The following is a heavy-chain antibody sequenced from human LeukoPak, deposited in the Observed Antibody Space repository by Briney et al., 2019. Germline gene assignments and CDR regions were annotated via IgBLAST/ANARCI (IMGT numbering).Heavy chain of an antibody. J-gene: IGHJ4*02. D-gene: IGHD1-26*01. CDR3: AKQYSGSYYSPLYFDY. V-gene: IGHV3-9*01. Sequence: GGSLRLSCAASGFTFDDYAMHWVRQAPGKGLEWVSNINWNSGSIGYADSVKGRFTISRDNAKNSLYLQMNSLTAEDTALYYCAKQYSGSYYSPLYFDYWGQGTLVTVSS. CDR1: GFTFDDYA. CDR2: INWNSGSI.